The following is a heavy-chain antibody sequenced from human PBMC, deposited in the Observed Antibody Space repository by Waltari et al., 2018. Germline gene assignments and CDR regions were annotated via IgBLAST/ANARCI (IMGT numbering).Heavy chain of an antibody. D-gene: IGHD5-12*01. CDR2: MSYSGAT. Sequence: QLQLQESGPGPVKPSETLSLTCSVSGVSITRNRHYWGWIRQPPGQGLEWIGTMSYSGATYSSPSLKSRVTISRDTSKNQLSLKLGSVTAADTAVYYCATYIGASVGTAAFDVWGQGTMVTVSS. CDR3: ATYIGASVGTAAFDV. J-gene: IGHJ3*01. CDR1: GVSITRNRHY. V-gene: IGHV4-39*01.